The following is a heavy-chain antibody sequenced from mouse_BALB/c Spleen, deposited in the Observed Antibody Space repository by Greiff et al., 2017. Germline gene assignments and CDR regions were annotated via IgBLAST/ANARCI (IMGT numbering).Heavy chain of an antibody. D-gene: IGHD2-3*01. J-gene: IGHJ4*01. V-gene: IGHV2-5-1*01. CDR2: IWRGGST. Sequence: VQLQQSGPSLVQPSQSLSITCTVSGFSLTSYGVHWVRQSPGKGLEWLGVIWRGGSTDYNAAFMSRLSITKDNSKSQVFFKMNSLQADDTAIYYCAKADGYYDAMDYWGQGTSVTVSS. CDR1: GFSLTSYG. CDR3: AKADGYYDAMDY.